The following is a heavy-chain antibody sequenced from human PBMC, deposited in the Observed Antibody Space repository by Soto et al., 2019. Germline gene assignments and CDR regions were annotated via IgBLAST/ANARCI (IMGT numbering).Heavy chain of an antibody. CDR3: ARARYCSSTSCLIDP. V-gene: IGHV4-59*01. CDR2: IYYSGST. D-gene: IGHD2-2*01. Sequence: ETLSLTCTVSGGSISSYYWSWIRQPPGKGLEWIGYIYYSGSTNYNPSLKSRVTISVDTSKNQFSLKLSSVTAADTAVYYCARARYCSSTSCLIDPWGQGTLVTVSS. CDR1: GGSISSYY. J-gene: IGHJ5*02.